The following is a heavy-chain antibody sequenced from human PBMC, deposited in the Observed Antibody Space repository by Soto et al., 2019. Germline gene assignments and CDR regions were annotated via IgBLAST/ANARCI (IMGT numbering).Heavy chain of an antibody. Sequence: QVQLVQSGAEVKKPGASVKVSCKASGYTLNTYGITWVRQAPGQGLEWMGWISANNDHKKYPQKLQGRVTMTTDTATSTAYMELRSLTSDDTAVYYCARGKYFDYWGQGTLVTVSS. J-gene: IGHJ4*02. CDR1: GYTLNTYG. V-gene: IGHV1-18*01. CDR3: ARGKYFDY. CDR2: ISANNDHK.